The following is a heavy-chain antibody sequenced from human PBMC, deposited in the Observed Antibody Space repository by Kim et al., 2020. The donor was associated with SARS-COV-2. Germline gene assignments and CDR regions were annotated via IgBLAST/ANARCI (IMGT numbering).Heavy chain of an antibody. V-gene: IGHV3-30-3*01. CDR1: GFTFSNYA. J-gene: IGHJ4*02. CDR3: ARTDGYNAPFDY. Sequence: GGSLRLSCAASGFTFSNYAIHWVRQAPGKGLEWVAVISYDGSNKYYADSVKGRFTISRDNSKNTLYLQMNSLRAEDTAVYYCARTDGYNAPFDYWGQGTL. CDR2: ISYDGSNK. D-gene: IGHD5-12*01.